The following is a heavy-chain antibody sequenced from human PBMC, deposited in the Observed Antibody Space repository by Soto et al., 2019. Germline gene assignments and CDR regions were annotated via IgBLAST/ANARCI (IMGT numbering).Heavy chain of an antibody. D-gene: IGHD2-2*01. J-gene: IGHJ6*02. Sequence: ASVKVSCKASGYTFTGYYVHWVREAPGQGLEWMGWINPETGGTSYAQKFQGRVTLSRDTSINTAYLELSRLRFDDAAVYFCARQRYQVISDGMDVWGQGTTVTVSS. V-gene: IGHV1-2*02. CDR1: GYTFTGYY. CDR2: INPETGGT. CDR3: ARQRYQVISDGMDV.